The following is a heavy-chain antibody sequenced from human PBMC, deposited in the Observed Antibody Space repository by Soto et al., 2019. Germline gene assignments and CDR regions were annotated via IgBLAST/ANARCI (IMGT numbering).Heavy chain of an antibody. J-gene: IGHJ6*02. CDR2: ISGTGGTI. D-gene: IGHD6-13*01. CDR1: GFSFSGYY. V-gene: IGHV3-11*04. Sequence: GGSLRLSCAASGFSFSGYYMSWIRQAPGKGLEWVSYISGTGGTIYYADSVKGRFTISRDNAKNSLILQMTSLRVEDTAVDYCARGIAAAANDYYYGMDVWGQGITVTVSS. CDR3: ARGIAAAANDYYYGMDV.